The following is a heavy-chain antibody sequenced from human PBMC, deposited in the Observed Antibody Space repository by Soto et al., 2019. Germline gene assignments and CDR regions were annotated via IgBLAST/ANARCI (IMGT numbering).Heavy chain of an antibody. J-gene: IGHJ6*02. Sequence: SVKVSCKASGFTFTSSAVQWVRQARGQRLEWIGWIVVGSGNTNYAQKFQERVTITRDMSTSTAYMELSSLRSEDTAVYYCAADPYYYGSGNSYYYGMDVWGQGTTVTVSS. D-gene: IGHD3-10*01. CDR2: IVVGSGNT. V-gene: IGHV1-58*01. CDR1: GFTFTSSA. CDR3: AADPYYYGSGNSYYYGMDV.